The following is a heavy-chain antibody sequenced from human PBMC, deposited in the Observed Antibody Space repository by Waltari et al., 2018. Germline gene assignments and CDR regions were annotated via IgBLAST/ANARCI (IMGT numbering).Heavy chain of an antibody. CDR1: GGSFSGYY. Sequence: QVQLQQWGAGLLKPSETLSLTCAVYGGSFSGYYWSWIRQPPGKGLEWIGEINHSGSTNYNSSLKSRVTISVDTSKNQFSLKLSSVTAADTAVYYCARLGERITIFGVVITDAFDIWGQGTMVTVSS. D-gene: IGHD3-3*01. V-gene: IGHV4-34*01. CDR2: INHSGST. J-gene: IGHJ3*02. CDR3: ARLGERITIFGVVITDAFDI.